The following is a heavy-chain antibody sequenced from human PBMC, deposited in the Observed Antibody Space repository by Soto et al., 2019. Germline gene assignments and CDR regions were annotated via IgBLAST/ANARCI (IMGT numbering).Heavy chain of an antibody. CDR3: ARDRTDSGYYTNWLDP. CDR1: GGTFGSDA. D-gene: IGHD3-22*01. CDR2: IIPIFGTT. J-gene: IGHJ5*02. Sequence: QVHLMQSGAEVRKPGSSVKVSCKASGGTFGSDAITWVRQAPGQGLEWVGRIIPIFGTTNYAQNLQGRVTISADKSTLTSYMELHSLTSDDTALYYCARDRTDSGYYTNWLDPWGQGTQVTVSP. V-gene: IGHV1-69*06.